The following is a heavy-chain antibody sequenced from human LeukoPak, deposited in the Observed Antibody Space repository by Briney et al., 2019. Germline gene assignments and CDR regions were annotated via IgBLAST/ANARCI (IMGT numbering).Heavy chain of an antibody. CDR3: ARDEGRGVTSVIDY. Sequence: GGSLRLSCAAAGFTFGSYAMHWVRQAPGKGLEWVAVISYDGSNKYYADSVQGRFTISRDNSTNTLYLQMNSLRAEDTAVYYCARDEGRGVTSVIDYWGQGTQVTVSS. D-gene: IGHD3-10*01. CDR2: ISYDGSNK. J-gene: IGHJ4*02. CDR1: GFTFGSYA. V-gene: IGHV3-30*04.